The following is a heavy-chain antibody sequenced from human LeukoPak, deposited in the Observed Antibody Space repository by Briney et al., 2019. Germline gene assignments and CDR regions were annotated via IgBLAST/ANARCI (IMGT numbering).Heavy chain of an antibody. V-gene: IGHV1-46*01. J-gene: IGHJ4*02. CDR2: INPSGGST. Sequence: ASVKVSCKASGYTFTRYYMHWVRQAPGQWLEWMGIINPSGGSTSYAQKFQGRVTMTRDTSTSTVYMELNSLRSEDTAVYYCPKGAFSGGTCYSYDYWGQGTLVTVSS. CDR1: GYTFTRYY. CDR3: PKGAFSGGTCYSYDY. D-gene: IGHD2-15*01.